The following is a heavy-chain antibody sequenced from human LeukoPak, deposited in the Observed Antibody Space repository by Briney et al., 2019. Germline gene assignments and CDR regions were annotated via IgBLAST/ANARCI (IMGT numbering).Heavy chain of an antibody. D-gene: IGHD2-15*01. J-gene: IGHJ3*02. CDR3: AHFCSGGSCYSRWAFDI. V-gene: IGHV4-59*12. CDR1: GGSISSYY. Sequence: PSETLSLTCTVSGGSISSYYWSWIRQPPGKGLEWIGYIYYSGSTNYNPSLKSRVTISVDRSKNQFSLKLSSVTAADTAVYYCAHFCSGGSCYSRWAFDIWGQGTMVTVSS. CDR2: IYYSGST.